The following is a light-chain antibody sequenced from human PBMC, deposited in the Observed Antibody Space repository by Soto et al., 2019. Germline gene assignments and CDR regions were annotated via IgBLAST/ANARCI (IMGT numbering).Light chain of an antibody. CDR3: QQYADTPRT. V-gene: IGKV4-1*01. J-gene: IGKJ1*01. CDR2: WAS. Sequence: DIVMTQSPDSLTVSLGERATINCKSSQSILYSPNNKNYLAWYQHKPGQPPKLLIYWASMRESGVPDRFRGSGSGTDFTLTISSLQAEDVAVYYCQQYADTPRTFGQGTNVEIK. CDR1: QSILYSPNNKNY.